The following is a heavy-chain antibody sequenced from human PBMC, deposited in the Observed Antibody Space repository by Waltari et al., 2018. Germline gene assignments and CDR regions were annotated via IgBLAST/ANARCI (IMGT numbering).Heavy chain of an antibody. CDR2: IIPIFSKA. V-gene: IGHV1-69*04. D-gene: IGHD6-19*01. CDR3: ASEVAVAGSMGDY. J-gene: IGHJ4*02. CDR1: GGTFSSYA. Sequence: QVQLVQSGAEVKKPGSSVKVSCKASGGTFSSYAIRGVRQAPGQGLEWMGRIIPIFSKANYAQKFQGRVTITADKSTSTAYMELSSLRAEDTAVYYCASEVAVAGSMGDYWGQGTLVTVAS.